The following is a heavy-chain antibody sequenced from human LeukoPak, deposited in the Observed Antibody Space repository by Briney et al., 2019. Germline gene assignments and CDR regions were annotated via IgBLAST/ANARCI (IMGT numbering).Heavy chain of an antibody. CDR3: VTPDCSGGSCYSGDAFDI. J-gene: IGHJ3*02. CDR2: INHSGST. CDR1: GGSFSGYY. V-gene: IGHV4-34*01. Sequence: SETLSLTCAVYGGSFSGYYWSWIRQPPGKGLEWIGEINHSGSTNYNPSLKSRVTISVDTSKNQFSLKLSSVTAADTAVYYCVTPDCSGGSCYSGDAFDIWGQGTMVTVSS. D-gene: IGHD2-15*01.